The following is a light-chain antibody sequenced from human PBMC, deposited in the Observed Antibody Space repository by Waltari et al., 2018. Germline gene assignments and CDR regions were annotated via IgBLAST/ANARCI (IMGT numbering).Light chain of an antibody. Sequence: ERVMTQSPATLPVSPGETATPSCRASQGISNRLAWYQHKPGQAPRLLIYGTSTRAPAIPARFSGSGSGTEFTLTISSLQSEDFAVYYCQQYNTWPWTFGQGTKVDVK. CDR2: GTS. CDR1: QGISNR. V-gene: IGKV3-15*01. CDR3: QQYNTWPWT. J-gene: IGKJ1*01.